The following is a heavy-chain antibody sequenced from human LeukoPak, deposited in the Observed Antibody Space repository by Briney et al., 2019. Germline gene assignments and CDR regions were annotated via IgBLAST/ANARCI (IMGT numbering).Heavy chain of an antibody. Sequence: SETLPLTCTVSGGSVSSGSYYWSWIRQPPGKGLEWIGYIYHSGSTNYNPSLKSRVTISVDTSKNQFSLKLSSVTAADTAVYYCARQYSSSSWGRIFYGMDVWGQGTTVTVSS. CDR1: GGSVSSGSYY. D-gene: IGHD6-6*01. CDR2: IYHSGST. CDR3: ARQYSSSSWGRIFYGMDV. V-gene: IGHV4-61*01. J-gene: IGHJ6*02.